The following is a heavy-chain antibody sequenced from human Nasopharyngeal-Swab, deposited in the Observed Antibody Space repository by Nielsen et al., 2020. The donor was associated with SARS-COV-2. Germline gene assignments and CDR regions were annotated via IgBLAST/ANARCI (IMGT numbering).Heavy chain of an antibody. CDR1: GYTFTAYY. J-gene: IGHJ4*02. V-gene: IGHV1-2*02. CDR2: INANSGGI. D-gene: IGHD4-17*01. CDR3: ARDVVRYGDYVGDY. Sequence: ASVKVSCKASGYTFTAYYMHWVRQAPGQGLEWMGWINANSGGIKYAQKLQGRVTMTTDTSTSTAYMELRSLRSDDTAVYYCARDVVRYGDYVGDYWGQGTLVTVSS.